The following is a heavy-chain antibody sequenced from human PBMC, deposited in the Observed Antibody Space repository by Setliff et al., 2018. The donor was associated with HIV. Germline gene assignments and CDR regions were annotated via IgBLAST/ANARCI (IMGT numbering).Heavy chain of an antibody. V-gene: IGHV3-73*01. CDR1: GFTFSGSA. J-gene: IGHJ5*02. D-gene: IGHD4-17*01. CDR3: AVSPDGDCATTECAIWFDP. Sequence: PGGSLRLSCSASGFTFSGSALHWVRQASGKGLEWVGRIKTKPNSYATAHAESVKGRFTISRDDSQNTAYLQMNSLRTEDTAVYFCAVSPDGDCATTECAIWFDPWGQGTQVTVSS. CDR2: IKTKPNSYAT.